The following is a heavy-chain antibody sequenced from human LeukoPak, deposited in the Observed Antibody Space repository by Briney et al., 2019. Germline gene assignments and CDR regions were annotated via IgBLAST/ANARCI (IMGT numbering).Heavy chain of an antibody. V-gene: IGHV4-39*01. Sequence: RTSETLSLTCTVSGGSISGSSYYWGWIRQPPGKGLEWIGSIYYSGSTYYNPSPKSRVTISVDTSKNQFSLRLSSVTAADTAVYYCQSRYLEWLLEYWGQGTLVTVSS. CDR1: GGSISGSSYY. D-gene: IGHD3-3*01. J-gene: IGHJ4*02. CDR3: QSRYLEWLLEY. CDR2: IYYSGST.